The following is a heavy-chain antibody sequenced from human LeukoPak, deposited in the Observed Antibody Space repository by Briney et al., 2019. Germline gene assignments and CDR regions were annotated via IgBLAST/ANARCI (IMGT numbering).Heavy chain of an antibody. CDR1: GGSISSSSYY. Sequence: SETLSLTCTVSGGSISSSSYYWVWIRRPPGKGLEWIGSIYYSGGTYYNPSLKSRVAISVDTSKNQFSLKLSSVTAADTAVYYCARDSRSGWGNWFDPWGQGTLVTVSS. D-gene: IGHD6-19*01. V-gene: IGHV4-39*07. CDR3: ARDSRSGWGNWFDP. J-gene: IGHJ5*02. CDR2: IYYSGGT.